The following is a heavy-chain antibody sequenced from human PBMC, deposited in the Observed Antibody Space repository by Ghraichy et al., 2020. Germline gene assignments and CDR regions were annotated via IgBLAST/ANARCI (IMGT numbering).Heavy chain of an antibody. V-gene: IGHV1-18*04. D-gene: IGHD4-23*01. J-gene: IGHJ5*02. CDR2: ISAYNGNT. CDR3: AREDGSFYGGKWFDP. CDR1: GYTFTSYG. Sequence: ASVKVSCKASGYTFTSYGISWVRQAPGQGLEWMGWISAYNGNTNYAQKLQGRVTMTTDTSTSTAYMELRSLRSDDTAVYYCAREDGSFYGGKWFDPWGQGTLVTVSS.